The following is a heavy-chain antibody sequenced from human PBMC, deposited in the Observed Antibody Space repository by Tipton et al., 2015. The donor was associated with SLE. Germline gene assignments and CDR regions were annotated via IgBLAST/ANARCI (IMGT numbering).Heavy chain of an antibody. J-gene: IGHJ3*02. Sequence: TLSLTCTVSGVSTSSGVYFWNWIRHYQGKGLEWIGSIHHSGTTHYNPSLKSRVTLAVDTSKNQFSLKLSVVTAADTAVYYCVSSGYPLGTFESWGQGTMVTVSS. V-gene: IGHV4-31*03. CDR3: VSSGYPLGTFES. D-gene: IGHD3-9*01. CDR2: IHHSGTT. CDR1: GVSTSSGVYF.